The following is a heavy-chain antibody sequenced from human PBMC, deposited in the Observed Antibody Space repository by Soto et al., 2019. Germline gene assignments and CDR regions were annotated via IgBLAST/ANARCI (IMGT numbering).Heavy chain of an antibody. Sequence: SETLSLTCTVSGGSVSSGSYYWSWIRQPPGKGLEWIGYIYYSGSTNYNPSLKSRVTISVDTSKNQFSLKLSSVTAADTAVYYCASAPYYYDSSGYLQRRFDYWGQGTLVTVSS. D-gene: IGHD3-22*01. J-gene: IGHJ4*02. CDR1: GGSVSSGSYY. CDR3: ASAPYYYDSSGYLQRRFDY. V-gene: IGHV4-61*01. CDR2: IYYSGST.